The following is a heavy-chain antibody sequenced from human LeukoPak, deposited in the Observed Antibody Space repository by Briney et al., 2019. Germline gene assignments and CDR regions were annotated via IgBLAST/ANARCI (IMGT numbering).Heavy chain of an antibody. Sequence: GGSLRLSCAASGFTFSSYSTNWVRQAPGKGLEWVSSISSSSSYIYYADSVKGRFTISRDNAKNSLYLQMNSLRAEDTAVYYCARVPTYYYDSSGYYPNVGYFQHWGQGTLVTVSS. V-gene: IGHV3-21*01. D-gene: IGHD3-22*01. CDR1: GFTFSSYS. CDR2: ISSSSSYI. CDR3: ARVPTYYYDSSGYYPNVGYFQH. J-gene: IGHJ1*01.